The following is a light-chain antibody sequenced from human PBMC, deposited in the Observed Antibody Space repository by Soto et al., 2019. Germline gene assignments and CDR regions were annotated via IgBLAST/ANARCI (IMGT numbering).Light chain of an antibody. Sequence: QSALTQPASVSGYPGQSITISCTGNSKDLGGYNFVSWYQQHPGKVPKLMIVDVNRRHSGVSDRFSGSNSGNTASLTISGLQAEDEGDYYCCSYTSSSTHVVGSGTKVTVL. V-gene: IGLV2-14*03. CDR3: CSYTSSSTHV. CDR1: SKDLGGYNF. J-gene: IGLJ1*01. CDR2: DVN.